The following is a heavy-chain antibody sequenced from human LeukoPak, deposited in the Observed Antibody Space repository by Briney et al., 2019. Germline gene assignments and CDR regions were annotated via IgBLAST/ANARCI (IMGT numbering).Heavy chain of an antibody. Sequence: SETLSLTCAVYGVFLRGYYWSWIRQSPEKGLEWIGEISHEGDSIYNPSLKSRLTLSVDMSKNQFSLNLRSVTAADTAVYYCARGRNYVSDYYFDVWGKGTTVIVSS. J-gene: IGHJ6*03. CDR1: GVFLRGYY. CDR3: ARGRNYVSDYYFDV. CDR2: ISHEGDS. V-gene: IGHV4-34*01. D-gene: IGHD1-7*01.